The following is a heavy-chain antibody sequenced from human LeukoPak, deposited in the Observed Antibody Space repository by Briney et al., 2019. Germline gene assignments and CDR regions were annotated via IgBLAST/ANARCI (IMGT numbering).Heavy chain of an antibody. D-gene: IGHD3-16*02. J-gene: IGHJ4*02. CDR3: ARGPTTLGLRLGELSLRADY. Sequence: GGSLRLSCAASGFTLSSYSMNWVRQAPGKGLEWVSYISSSSSTIYYADSVKGRFTISRDNAKNSLYLQMNSLRAEDTAVYYCARGPTTLGLRLGELSLRADYWGQGALVTVSS. V-gene: IGHV3-48*01. CDR1: GFTLSSYS. CDR2: ISSSSSTI.